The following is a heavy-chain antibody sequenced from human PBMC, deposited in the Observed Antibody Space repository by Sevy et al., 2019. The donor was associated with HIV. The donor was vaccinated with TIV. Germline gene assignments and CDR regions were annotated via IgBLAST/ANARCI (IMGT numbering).Heavy chain of an antibody. Sequence: GGSLRLSCAASGFTFSNYWMSWVRQAPGKGLECVANINQDGSEKYYLDSVKGRFIVSRDNAKNSLYLQMNSLRAEDSAVYYCAREKISGSKSDDIDSWGQGTLVTVSS. CDR2: INQDGSEK. J-gene: IGHJ4*02. V-gene: IGHV3-7*01. CDR3: AREKISGSKSDDIDS. D-gene: IGHD1-7*01. CDR1: GFTFSNYW.